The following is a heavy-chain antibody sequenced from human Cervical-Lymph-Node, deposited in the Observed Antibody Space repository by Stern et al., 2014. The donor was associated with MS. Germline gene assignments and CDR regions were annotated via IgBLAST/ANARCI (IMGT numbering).Heavy chain of an antibody. CDR1: GFTFSKFV. CDR2: ISPDGYNG. D-gene: IGHD1-26*01. Sequence: QMQLVQSGGGVVQPGRSLRLSCAASGFTFSKFVMHWVRQAPGKGLEWVATISPDGYNGHYSDSARGRFTISRDNSKNTLFLQMDSLRPEDSAVYHCVKDLDGSYTFDYWGQGILVTVSS. J-gene: IGHJ4*02. CDR3: VKDLDGSYTFDY. V-gene: IGHV3-30-3*01.